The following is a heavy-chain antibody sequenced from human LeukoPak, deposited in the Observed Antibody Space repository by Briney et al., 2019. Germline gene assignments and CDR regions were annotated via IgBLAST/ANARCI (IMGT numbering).Heavy chain of an antibody. V-gene: IGHV1-46*01. CDR2: INPSGGST. CDR3: AVVVVAATSFDY. CDR1: GYTFTSYY. D-gene: IGHD2-15*01. Sequence: ASVKVSCKASGYTFTSYYMHWVQQAPGQGLEWMGIINPSGGSTSYAQKFQGRVTMTRDTSTSTVYMELSSLRSEDTAVYYCAVVVVAATSFDYWGQGTLVTVSS. J-gene: IGHJ4*02.